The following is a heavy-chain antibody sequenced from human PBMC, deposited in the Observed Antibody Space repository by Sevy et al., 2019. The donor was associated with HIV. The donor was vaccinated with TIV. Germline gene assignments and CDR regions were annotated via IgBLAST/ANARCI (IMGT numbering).Heavy chain of an antibody. V-gene: IGHV3-23*01. J-gene: IGHJ4*02. Sequence: GGSLRLSCAASGFTFSSYVLSWVRQAPGKGLEWVSTISGSGGSTYYADSVKGRFSISRDNSENTMYLEMNSLRAEDTAVYYCAKEYTSGYSWGQGTLVTVSS. D-gene: IGHD3-22*01. CDR2: ISGSGGST. CDR1: GFTFSSYV. CDR3: AKEYTSGYS.